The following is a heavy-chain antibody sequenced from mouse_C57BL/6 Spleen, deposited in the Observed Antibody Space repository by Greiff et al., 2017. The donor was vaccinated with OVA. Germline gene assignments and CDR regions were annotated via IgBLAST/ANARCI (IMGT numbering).Heavy chain of an antibody. J-gene: IGHJ3*01. D-gene: IGHD2-12*01. Sequence: EVQLQQSGAELVRPGASVKLSCTASGFNITDDYMHWVKQRPEQGLEWIGWIDPENGDTEYAPKFKGKATLTADTSSNTAYLQLNSLTSEDTAVYACTTITGYSEDAWFAYWGQGTLVTVSA. CDR1: GFNITDDY. CDR2: IDPENGDT. V-gene: IGHV14-4*01. CDR3: TTITGYSEDAWFAY.